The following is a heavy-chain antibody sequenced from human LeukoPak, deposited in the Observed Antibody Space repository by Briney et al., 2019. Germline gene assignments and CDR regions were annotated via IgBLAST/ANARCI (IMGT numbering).Heavy chain of an antibody. CDR3: ARDRYCSSTSCFYFDY. D-gene: IGHD2-2*01. V-gene: IGHV3-30*04. CDR1: RFTFSSYA. CDR2: ISYDGSNK. Sequence: GGSLRLSCAASRFTFSSYAMHWVRQAPGKGLEWVAVISYDGSNKYYADSVKGRFTISRDNSKNTLYLQMNSLRTEDTAVYYCARDRYCSSTSCFYFDYWGQGTLVTVSS. J-gene: IGHJ4*02.